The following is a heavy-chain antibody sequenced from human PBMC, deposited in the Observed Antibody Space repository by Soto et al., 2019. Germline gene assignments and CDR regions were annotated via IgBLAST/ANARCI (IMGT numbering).Heavy chain of an antibody. V-gene: IGHV4-39*01. Sequence: SETLSLTCTVSGGSISSSSYYWGWIRQPPGKGLEWIGSIYYSGSTYYNPSLKSRVTISVDTSKNQFSLKLSSVTAADTAVYYCARHAYYYDSSGYYYFEYWGQGALVTSPQ. CDR3: ARHAYYYDSSGYYYFEY. D-gene: IGHD3-22*01. CDR2: IYYSGST. CDR1: GGSISSSSYY. J-gene: IGHJ4*02.